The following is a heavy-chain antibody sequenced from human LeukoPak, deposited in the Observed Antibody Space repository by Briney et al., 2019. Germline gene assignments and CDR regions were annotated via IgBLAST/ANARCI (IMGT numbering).Heavy chain of an antibody. J-gene: IGHJ4*02. CDR2: IYNGGST. D-gene: IGHD3-22*01. CDR3: ARGRSFGYYFFDY. V-gene: IGHV3-53*01. CDR1: GFTVRSNY. Sequence: GGSLRLSCVESGFTVRSNYMSWVRKAPGKGLEWVSIIYNGGSTYYADSVKGRFTISRDNSKNTLYLQMNSLRTEDTAVYYCARGRSFGYYFFDYWGQGTLVTVSS.